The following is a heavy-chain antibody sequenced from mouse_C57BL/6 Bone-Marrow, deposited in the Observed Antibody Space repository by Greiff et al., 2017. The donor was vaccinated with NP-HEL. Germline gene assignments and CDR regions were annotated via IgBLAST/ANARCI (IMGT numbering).Heavy chain of an antibody. J-gene: IGHJ3*01. Sequence: QVQLQQSGPGLVQPSQSLSITCTVSGFSLTSYGVHWVRQSPGKGLEWLGVIWSGGSTAYNAAFISRLSISKDNSTGQVFFKMNSLQADDTAIYYCARNSDGYDGAWFAYWGQGTLVTVSA. CDR2: IWSGGST. CDR1: GFSLTSYG. CDR3: ARNSDGYDGAWFAY. V-gene: IGHV2-2*01. D-gene: IGHD2-2*01.